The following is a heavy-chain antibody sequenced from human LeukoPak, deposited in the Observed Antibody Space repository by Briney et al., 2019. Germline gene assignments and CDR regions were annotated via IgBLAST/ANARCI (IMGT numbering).Heavy chain of an antibody. CDR2: SYSGGST. J-gene: IGHJ3*02. CDR1: GFTVSSNY. Sequence: GGSLRLSCAASGFTVSSNYMSWVRQAPGKGLEWVSVSYSGGSTHYADSVKGRFTISRDNSKNTLYLQMNSLRAEETAVYYCGRHLRGFGCNDRGAFDIWGQGTMVTVSS. D-gene: IGHD4-23*01. V-gene: IGHV3-66*02. CDR3: GRHLRGFGCNDRGAFDI.